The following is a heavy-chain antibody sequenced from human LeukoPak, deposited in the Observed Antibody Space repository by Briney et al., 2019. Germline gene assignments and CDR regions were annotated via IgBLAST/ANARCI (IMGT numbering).Heavy chain of an antibody. Sequence: PGGSLRLSCAASGFTFSSNGMSWVRQAPGKGLEWVANINRDGSEKNYVGSVKGRFTISRDNAKNSLYLQMDSLRAEDTAVYYCATKAAPSRANPFDYWGQGTLVTVSS. CDR1: GFTFSSNG. D-gene: IGHD3-10*01. J-gene: IGHJ4*02. V-gene: IGHV3-7*01. CDR3: ATKAAPSRANPFDY. CDR2: INRDGSEK.